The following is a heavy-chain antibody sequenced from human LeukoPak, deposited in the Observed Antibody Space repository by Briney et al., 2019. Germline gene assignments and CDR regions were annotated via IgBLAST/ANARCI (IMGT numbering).Heavy chain of an antibody. J-gene: IGHJ4*02. CDR3: AKDRHGFGY. CDR2: ISGSGGST. V-gene: IGHV3-23*01. Sequence: GGSLRLSCAASGFTFSGYAMSWVRQAPGKGLEWVSAISGSGGSTYYANSAKGRFTISRDNSKNTLYLQMNTLRAEDTAVYYCAKDRHGFGYWGQGTLVTVSS. CDR1: GFTFSGYA.